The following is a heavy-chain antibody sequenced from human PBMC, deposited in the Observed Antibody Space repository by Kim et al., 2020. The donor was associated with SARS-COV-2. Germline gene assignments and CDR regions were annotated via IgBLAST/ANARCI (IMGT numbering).Heavy chain of an antibody. CDR3: AELRWFDY. CDR2: INSDGSGT. J-gene: IGHJ4*02. CDR1: GFTFSSYW. Sequence: GGSLRLSCAASGFTFSSYWMDWVRQAPGKGLVWVSRINSDGSGTLYADSVKGRFTISRDNAKNTVDLQMNSLRAEDTAVYYGAELRWFDYWGQGSLVTVSS. V-gene: IGHV3-74*01. D-gene: IGHD4-17*01.